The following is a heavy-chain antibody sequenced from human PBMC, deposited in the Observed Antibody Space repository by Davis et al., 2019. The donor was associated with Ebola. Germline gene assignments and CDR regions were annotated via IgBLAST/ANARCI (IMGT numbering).Heavy chain of an antibody. Sequence: GESLKISCAASGFTFSDYYMSWIRQAPGKGLEWVSYISSSGSTIYYADSVKGRFTISRDNSKNTLYLQMNSLKTEDTAVYYCTTESITMVQGTYYYYYGMDVWGQGTTVTVSS. CDR2: ISSSGSTI. J-gene: IGHJ6*02. CDR1: GFTFSDYY. V-gene: IGHV3-11*01. CDR3: TTESITMVQGTYYYYYGMDV. D-gene: IGHD3-10*01.